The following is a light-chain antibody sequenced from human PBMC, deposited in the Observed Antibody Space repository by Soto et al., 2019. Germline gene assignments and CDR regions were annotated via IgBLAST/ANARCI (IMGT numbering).Light chain of an antibody. CDR1: NIGSKS. V-gene: IGLV3-21*04. J-gene: IGLJ2*01. CDR2: YDS. CDR3: QVWDSSSDHP. Sequence: SYELTQPPSVSVAPGKTARITCGGNNIGSKSVHGYQQKPGQAHVLVIYYDSDRPSGIPERFSGSNSGSTATLTISRVEAGDEADYYCQVWDSSSDHPFGGGTKLTVL.